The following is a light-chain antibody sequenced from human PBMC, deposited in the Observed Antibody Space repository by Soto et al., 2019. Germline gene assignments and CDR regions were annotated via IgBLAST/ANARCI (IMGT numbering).Light chain of an antibody. CDR1: QSVPNNY. J-gene: IGKJ3*01. V-gene: IGKV3-20*01. Sequence: EIVLTQSPDTLSLSPREGGTLSCRASQSVPNNYIAWYQQRLGQAPRLLIYHTSGRSPGVPDRFSGSGSRTDFTLTISGLEPEDFGVYYCQQYGTSPFTFGPGTTV. CDR2: HTS. CDR3: QQYGTSPFT.